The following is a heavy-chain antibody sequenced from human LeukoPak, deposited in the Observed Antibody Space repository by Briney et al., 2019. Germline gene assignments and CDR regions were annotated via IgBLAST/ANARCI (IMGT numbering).Heavy chain of an antibody. CDR1: TFTFSSYT. J-gene: IGHJ4*02. Sequence: GGSLRLSCAPSTFTFSSYTMNWVRQAPGKGLEWVSSISPSGNSKYHADSVKGRFTISRDNAENSLYMQMNSLRAEDTGVYYCVRDFLGESGAGGYWGQGTLVTVSS. CDR2: ISPSGNSK. V-gene: IGHV3-21*01. D-gene: IGHD3-10*01. CDR3: VRDFLGESGAGGY.